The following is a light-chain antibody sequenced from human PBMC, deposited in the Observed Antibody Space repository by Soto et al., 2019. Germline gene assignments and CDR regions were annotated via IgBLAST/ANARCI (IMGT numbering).Light chain of an antibody. CDR2: GAS. Sequence: EIVLTQSPGTLSLSPGERATLSCRASQSVNNNYLAWYQQKRGQAPRLLVYGASTRATGIPDRFSGSGSGTEFTLTISSLQSEDFAVYYCQQYNNWPGTFGQGTKVEIK. CDR1: QSVNNN. CDR3: QQYNNWPGT. V-gene: IGKV3D-15*01. J-gene: IGKJ1*01.